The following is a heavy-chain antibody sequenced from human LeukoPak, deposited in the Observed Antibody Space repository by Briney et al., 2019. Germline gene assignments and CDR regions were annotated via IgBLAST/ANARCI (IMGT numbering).Heavy chain of an antibody. Sequence: GRSLRLSCAASGFTFDDYAMHWVRQAPGKGLEWVSGISWNSGSIGYADPVKGRFTISRDNAKNSLYLQMNSLRAEDTALYYCAKARDGYNSRLDYWGRGTLVTVSS. V-gene: IGHV3-9*01. D-gene: IGHD5-24*01. CDR2: ISWNSGSI. CDR1: GFTFDDYA. CDR3: AKARDGYNSRLDY. J-gene: IGHJ4*02.